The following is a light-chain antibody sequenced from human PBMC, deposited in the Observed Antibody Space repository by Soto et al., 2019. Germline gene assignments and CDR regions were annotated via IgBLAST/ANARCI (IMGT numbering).Light chain of an antibody. CDR1: SSDVGGYNS. CDR3: SSYTSTSAWV. Sequence: QSALTQPASVSGSAGQSITISCTGTSSDVGGYNSVSWYQQHPGKAPKLMIYEVSNRPSGVSNRFSGSKSGNTASLTISGLQAEDETDYYCSSYTSTSAWVFGGGTKLTVL. CDR2: EVS. J-gene: IGLJ3*02. V-gene: IGLV2-14*01.